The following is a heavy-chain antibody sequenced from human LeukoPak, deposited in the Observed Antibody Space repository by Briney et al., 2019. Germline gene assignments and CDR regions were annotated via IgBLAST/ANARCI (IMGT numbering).Heavy chain of an antibody. Sequence: PSETLSLTCTVSGGSISSDNYYWNWIRQPAGKGLEWIGRIYNEGSTNYNPSLKSRVTISVDTSKNQFSLKLSSVTAADTAVYYCARVSPTTVFAFDIWGQGTMVTVSS. V-gene: IGHV4-61*10. D-gene: IGHD4-17*01. J-gene: IGHJ3*02. CDR3: ARVSPTTVFAFDI. CDR2: IYNEGST. CDR1: GGSISSDNYY.